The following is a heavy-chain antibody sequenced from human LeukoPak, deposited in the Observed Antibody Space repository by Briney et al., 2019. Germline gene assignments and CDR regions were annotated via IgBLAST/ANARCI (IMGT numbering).Heavy chain of an antibody. V-gene: IGHV3-23*01. Sequence: GASLRLSCAASGFTFSSYAMSWVRQAPGKGLEWVSAISGSGGSTYYADSVKGRFTISRDNSKNTLYLQMNGLRAEDTAVYYCAKGSGGYWALLDYWGQGTLVTVSS. CDR3: AKGSGGYWALLDY. CDR1: GFTFSSYA. J-gene: IGHJ4*02. D-gene: IGHD3-22*01. CDR2: ISGSGGST.